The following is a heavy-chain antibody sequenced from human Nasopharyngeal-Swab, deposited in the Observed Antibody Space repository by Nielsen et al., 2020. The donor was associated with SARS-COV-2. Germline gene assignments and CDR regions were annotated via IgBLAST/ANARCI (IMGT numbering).Heavy chain of an antibody. V-gene: IGHV4-31*03. CDR3: ARAYGDYPYWADY. CDR1: GGSISSGGYY. D-gene: IGHD4-17*01. Sequence: LRLSCTVSGGSISSGGYYWSWIRQHPGKGLEWIGYIYYSGSTYYNPSLKSRVTISVDTSKNQFSLKLSSVTAADTAVYYCARAYGDYPYWADYWGQGTLVTVSS. J-gene: IGHJ4*02. CDR2: IYYSGST.